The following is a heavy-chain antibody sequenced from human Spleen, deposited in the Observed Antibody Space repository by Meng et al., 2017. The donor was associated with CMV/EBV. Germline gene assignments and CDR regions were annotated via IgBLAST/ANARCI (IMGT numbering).Heavy chain of an antibody. V-gene: IGHV4-39*07. Sequence: TVAGGSISTNNNRGWIRQPPGKGLEWIGSIYYRGNTYYNPSLKSRVTISVDTSTNQFSLRLTSMTAADTAVYYCANFLYDTSNYVDYWGPGKLVTVSS. J-gene: IGHJ4*02. CDR1: GGSISTNNN. D-gene: IGHD3-22*01. CDR2: IYYRGNT. CDR3: ANFLYDTSNYVDY.